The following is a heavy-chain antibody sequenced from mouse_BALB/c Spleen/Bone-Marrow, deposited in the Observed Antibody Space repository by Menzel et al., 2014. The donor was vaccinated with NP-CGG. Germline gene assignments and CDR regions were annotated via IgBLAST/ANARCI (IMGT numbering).Heavy chain of an antibody. CDR1: GYTFTSYY. CDR3: TRDDDSPFAY. V-gene: IGHV1S81*02. CDR2: INPSNGGT. Sequence: QVQLQQSGAELVKPGASVKLSCKASGYTFTSYYMYWVKQRPGQGLEWIGEINPSNGGTNFNEKFKSKATLTVDKSSSTAYMQLSSLTSEDSAVYYCTRDDDSPFAYWGQGTLVTVSA. J-gene: IGHJ3*01. D-gene: IGHD2-3*01.